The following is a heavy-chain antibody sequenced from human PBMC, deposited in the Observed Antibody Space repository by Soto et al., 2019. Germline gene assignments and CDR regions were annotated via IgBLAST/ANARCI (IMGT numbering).Heavy chain of an antibody. D-gene: IGHD3-10*01. V-gene: IGHV4-61*01. CDR3: AREQSVVRGSYVDY. Sequence: PSETLSLTCTVSGDSVSSGHYFWSWIRQPPGKALEWIGYIYYTGSTNYNPSLKSRVTISVDTSKNQFSLKMNSVNAADTAVYFCAREQSVVRGSYVDYWGQGTLVTVSS. CDR2: IYYTGST. CDR1: GDSVSSGHYF. J-gene: IGHJ4*02.